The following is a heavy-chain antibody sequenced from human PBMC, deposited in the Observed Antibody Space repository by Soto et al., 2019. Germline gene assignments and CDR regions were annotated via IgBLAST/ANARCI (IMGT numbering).Heavy chain of an antibody. CDR1: GGSISSGGYY. V-gene: IGHV4-31*03. CDR3: ARSVVVNTPWFDP. J-gene: IGHJ5*02. CDR2: IYYSGST. D-gene: IGHD3-22*01. Sequence: QVQLRESGPGLVKPSQTLSLTCTVSGGSISSGGYYWSWIRQHPGKGLEWIGYIYYSGSTYYNPSLKSRVTISVDSSKNQFSLKLSSVTAADTAVYYCARSVVVNTPWFDPWGQGTLVTVSS.